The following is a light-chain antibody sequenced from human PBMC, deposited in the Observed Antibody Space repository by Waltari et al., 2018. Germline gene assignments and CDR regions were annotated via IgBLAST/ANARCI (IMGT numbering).Light chain of an antibody. V-gene: IGLV1-44*01. CDR2: ATT. CDR3: EAWDDSLNGAG. J-gene: IGLJ2*01. Sequence: QQLPTTAPKLLIYATTLRPSRIPDRFSGSKSGTSASLAINGVQSEDEADYYSEAWDDSLNGAGVGGGAKLAVL.